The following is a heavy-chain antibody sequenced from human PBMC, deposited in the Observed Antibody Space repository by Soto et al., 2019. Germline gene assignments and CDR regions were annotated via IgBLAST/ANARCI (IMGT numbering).Heavy chain of an antibody. Sequence: QVSLQESGPGLVKPSQTLSLSCTVSGDSITDGDYYWSWIRQPPGKDLEWIAYIYYNGIIHYNPSHTSRVTISLDPSKNQFSLTMTSVTDADTAVYSCARGIQEGFDPWGQGTLVTVSS. CDR3: ARGIQEGFDP. J-gene: IGHJ5*02. V-gene: IGHV4-30-4*01. CDR2: IYYNGII. D-gene: IGHD5-18*01. CDR1: GDSITDGDYY.